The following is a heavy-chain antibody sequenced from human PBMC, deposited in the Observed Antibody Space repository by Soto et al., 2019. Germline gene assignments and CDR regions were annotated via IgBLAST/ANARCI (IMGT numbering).Heavy chain of an antibody. J-gene: IGHJ4*02. CDR2: IDPSDSYT. CDR1: GYSFTSYW. D-gene: IGHD6-13*01. V-gene: IGHV5-10-1*01. Sequence: PGESLKISCKGSGYSFTSYWISWVRQMPGKGLEWMGRIDPSDSYTNYSPSFQGHVTISADKSISTAYLQWSSLKASDTAMYYCARIRIAAAGPAYSFDYWGQGTLVTVSS. CDR3: ARIRIAAAGPAYSFDY.